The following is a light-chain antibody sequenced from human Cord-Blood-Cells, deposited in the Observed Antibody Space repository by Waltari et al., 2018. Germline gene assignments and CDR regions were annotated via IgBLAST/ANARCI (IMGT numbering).Light chain of an antibody. V-gene: IGKV1D-8*01. CDR1: QGISSY. CDR3: QQYYSFPWT. J-gene: IGKJ1*01. CDR2: APS. Sequence: IWMPQLPSLLSSCTGDRVTSSCRMSQGISSYFAWYQQKPGTAPELLIYAPSTLQSGVPSRFSGSGSGTDFTLTISCLQSEDFATYYCQQYYSFPWTFGQGTKVEIK.